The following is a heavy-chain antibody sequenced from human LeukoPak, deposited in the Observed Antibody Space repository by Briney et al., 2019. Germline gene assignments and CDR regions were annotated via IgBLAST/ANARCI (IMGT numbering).Heavy chain of an antibody. D-gene: IGHD2-2*01. J-gene: IGHJ6*02. CDR3: ARVLPIVVVPAAISDYYYYGMDV. CDR1: GGTFSSYA. Sequence: SVKVSCKASGGTFSSYAISWVRQAPGQGLEWMGRIIPILGIANYAQKFQGRVTTTADKSTSTAYMELSSLRSGDTAVYYCARVLPIVVVPAAISDYYYYGMDVWGQGTTVTVSS. CDR2: IIPILGIA. V-gene: IGHV1-69*04.